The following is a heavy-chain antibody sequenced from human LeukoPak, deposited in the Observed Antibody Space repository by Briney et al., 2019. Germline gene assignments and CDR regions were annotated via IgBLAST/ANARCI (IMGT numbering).Heavy chain of an antibody. V-gene: IGHV3-66*01. CDR1: EFSVGSNY. CDR3: ARGPVAAKVDS. D-gene: IGHD2-15*01. J-gene: IGHJ4*02. Sequence: GGSLRLSCAASEFSVGSNYMTWVRQAPGKGLEWVSLIYSGGSTYYADSVKGGFTISRDNSKNTLYLQLNSLRAEDTAVYYCARGPVAAKVDSWGQGTLVTVSS. CDR2: IYSGGST.